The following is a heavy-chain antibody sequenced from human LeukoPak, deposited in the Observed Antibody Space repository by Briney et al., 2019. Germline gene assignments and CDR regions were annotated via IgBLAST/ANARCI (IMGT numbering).Heavy chain of an antibody. CDR2: IYHSGST. J-gene: IGHJ5*02. CDR3: ARHPYSNYWFDP. Sequence: PSETLSLTCAVSGYSISSGYYWGWIRQPPGKGLEWIGSIYHSGSTYCNPSLKSRVTISVDTSKNQFSLKLSSVTAADTAVYYCARHPYSNYWFDPWGQGTLVTVSS. D-gene: IGHD4-11*01. V-gene: IGHV4-38-2*01. CDR1: GYSISSGYY.